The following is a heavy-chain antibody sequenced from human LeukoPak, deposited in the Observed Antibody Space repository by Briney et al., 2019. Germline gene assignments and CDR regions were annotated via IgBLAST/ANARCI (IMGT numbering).Heavy chain of an antibody. D-gene: IGHD3-3*01. J-gene: IGHJ4*02. CDR1: GFTFSDYI. Sequence: GGSLRLSCVTTGFTFSDYIMNCVRQAPGKGLEWISYITTSSDNINYADSVRGRFTISRDNAKNSLYLQMNSLRDDDTAVYYCARGEHRSAWLIDYWGQGTLVTVSS. CDR3: ARGEHRSAWLIDY. CDR2: ITTSSDNI. V-gene: IGHV3-48*02.